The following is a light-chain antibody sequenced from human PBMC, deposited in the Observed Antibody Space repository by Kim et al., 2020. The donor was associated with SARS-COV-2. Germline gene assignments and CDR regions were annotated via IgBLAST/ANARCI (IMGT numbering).Light chain of an antibody. Sequence: QSALTQPASVSGSPGQSITISCTGTSSDVGNYNLVSWYQQFPGKAPKLMIYEVTKRPSGVSNRFSGSKSGNSASLTISGLQAEDEADYFCCSYAGGSTFVFGTGTKVTVL. J-gene: IGLJ1*01. CDR1: SSDVGNYNL. CDR3: CSYAGGSTFV. CDR2: EVT. V-gene: IGLV2-23*02.